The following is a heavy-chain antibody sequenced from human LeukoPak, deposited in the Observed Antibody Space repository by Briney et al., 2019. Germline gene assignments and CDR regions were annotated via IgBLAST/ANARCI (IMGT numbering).Heavy chain of an antibody. CDR3: ARPLGRTGRRGGNSGYAFDI. V-gene: IGHV3-11*04. Sequence: GGSLRLSCAASGFTFSDYYMSWIRQAPGKGLEWVSYISSSGSTIYYADSVKGRFTISRDNAKNSLYLQMNSLRPDDTAVYYCARPLGRTGRRGGNSGYAFDIWGQGTLVTVSS. J-gene: IGHJ3*02. D-gene: IGHD4-23*01. CDR1: GFTFSDYY. CDR2: ISSSGSTI.